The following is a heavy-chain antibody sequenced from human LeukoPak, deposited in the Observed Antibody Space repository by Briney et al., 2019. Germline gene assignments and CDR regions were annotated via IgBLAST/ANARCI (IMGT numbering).Heavy chain of an antibody. J-gene: IGHJ4*02. Sequence: GRSLRLSCAASGFTFSSYAMHWVRQAPGKGLEWVAVISYDGSNKYYADSVKGRFTISRDNSKNTLYLQMNSLRAEDTAVYYCAKDRFPYCSSISCYDTGIDYWGQGTLVTVSS. V-gene: IGHV3-30*04. D-gene: IGHD2-2*01. CDR1: GFTFSSYA. CDR3: AKDRFPYCSSISCYDTGIDY. CDR2: ISYDGSNK.